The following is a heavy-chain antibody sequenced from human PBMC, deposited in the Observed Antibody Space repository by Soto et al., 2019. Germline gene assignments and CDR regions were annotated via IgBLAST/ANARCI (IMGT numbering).Heavy chain of an antibody. CDR3: ARDGRAPRADAFDI. CDR2: VHSSGTT. Sequence: QLQLQESGPGLVKPSETLSLTCAVSGGSIRSNSFFWGWIRQPPGKELAWIGSVHSSGTTYYNPSLKSRVTISMDTSEIKFSLKPTSVAAADTALYYFARDGRAPRADAFDIWGQGTMVTVSS. CDR1: GGSIRSNSFF. V-gene: IGHV4-39*02. J-gene: IGHJ3*02.